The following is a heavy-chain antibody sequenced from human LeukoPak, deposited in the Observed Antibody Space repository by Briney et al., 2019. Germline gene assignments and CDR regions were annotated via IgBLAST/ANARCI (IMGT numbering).Heavy chain of an antibody. D-gene: IGHD3-10*01. CDR3: ARGDYYGSGSYYKKTVDY. J-gene: IGHJ4*02. V-gene: IGHV1-46*01. CDR2: INPSGGST. CDR1: GNTFTNYY. Sequence: GASVKVSCKASGNTFTNYYMHWVRQAPGQGLEWMGIINPSGGSTTYAQKFQGRVTMTTDTSTSTAYMELRSLRSDDTAVYYCARGDYYGSGSYYKKTVDYWGQGTLVTVSS.